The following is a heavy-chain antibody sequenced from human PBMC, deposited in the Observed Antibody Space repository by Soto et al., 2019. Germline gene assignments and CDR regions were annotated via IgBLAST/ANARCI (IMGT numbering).Heavy chain of an antibody. D-gene: IGHD5-12*01. V-gene: IGHV1-69*13. CDR1: GGTFSSYA. Sequence: SVKVSCKASGGTFSSYAISWVRQAPGQGLEWMGGIIPIFGTANYAQKFQGRVTITADESTSTVYMELSSLRSEDTAVYYCARWTPRYSGHDPWGQGTLVTVSS. CDR3: ARWTPRYSGHDP. J-gene: IGHJ5*02. CDR2: IIPIFGTA.